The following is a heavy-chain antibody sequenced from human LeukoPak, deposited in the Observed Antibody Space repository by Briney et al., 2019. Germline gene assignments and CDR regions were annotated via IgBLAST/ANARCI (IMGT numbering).Heavy chain of an antibody. CDR1: GGSISSYY. CDR2: IYYIGST. V-gene: IGHV4-59*01. CDR3: ARRTYYYGSGSYYAGEYFNY. D-gene: IGHD3-10*01. J-gene: IGHJ4*02. Sequence: PSETLSLTCTVSGGSISSYYWSWIRQPPGKGLEWIGYIYYIGSTNYNPSLKSRVTISVDTSKNQFSLKLSSVTAADTAVYYCARRTYYYGSGSYYAGEYFNYWGKGTLVTVSS.